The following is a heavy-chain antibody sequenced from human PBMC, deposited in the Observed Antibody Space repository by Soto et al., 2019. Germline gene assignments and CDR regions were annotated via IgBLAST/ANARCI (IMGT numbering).Heavy chain of an antibody. CDR2: IYYSGST. V-gene: IGHV4-59*01. D-gene: IGHD3-3*01. Sequence: TSETLSLTCTVSGGSISSYYWSWIRQPPGKGLEWIGYIYYSGSTNYNPSLKSRVTISVDTSKNQFSLKLSSVTAADTAVYYCARGGDKYYDFWSGYYNWGQGTLVTVSS. J-gene: IGHJ4*02. CDR1: GGSISSYY. CDR3: ARGGDKYYDFWSGYYN.